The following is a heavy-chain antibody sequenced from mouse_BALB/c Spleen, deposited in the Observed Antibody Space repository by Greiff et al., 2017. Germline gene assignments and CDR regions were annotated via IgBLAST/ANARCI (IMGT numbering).Heavy chain of an antibody. CDR1: GDSITSGY. CDR2: ISYSGST. V-gene: IGHV3-8*02. Sequence: EVKLQESGPSLVKPSQTLSLTCSVTGDSITSGYWNWIRKFPGNKLEYMGYISYSGSTYYNPSLKSRISITRDTSKNQYYLQLNSVTTEDTATYYCARGLHYYGSSSYYFDYWGQGTTLTVSS. J-gene: IGHJ2*01. D-gene: IGHD1-1*01. CDR3: ARGLHYYGSSSYYFDY.